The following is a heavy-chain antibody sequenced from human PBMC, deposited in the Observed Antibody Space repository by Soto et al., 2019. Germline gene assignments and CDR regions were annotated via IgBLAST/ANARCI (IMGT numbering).Heavy chain of an antibody. CDR3: ASHPVRYYYYGMDV. V-gene: IGHV1-69*12. CDR2: IIPIFGTA. J-gene: IGHJ6*02. Sequence: QVQLVQSGAEVKKPGSSVKVSCKASGGTFSSYALSWVRQAPGQGLEWMGGIIPIFGTADYAQKFQGRVTITAEDSTRTAYLALSSLRTEDTAVYYCASHPVRYYYYGMDVWGQGTTVTVSS. CDR1: GGTFSSYA.